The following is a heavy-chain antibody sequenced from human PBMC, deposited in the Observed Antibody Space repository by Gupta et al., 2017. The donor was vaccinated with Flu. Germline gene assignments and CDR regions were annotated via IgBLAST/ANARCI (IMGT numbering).Heavy chain of an antibody. CDR3: ARCSLDKFAFDI. CDR2: ISNTGFT. J-gene: IGHJ3*02. D-gene: IGHD1-1*01. V-gene: IGHV4-59*08. Sequence: SWIRQPPGKGLEWIGYISNTGFTNYNPSLKNRVTISVDTSKNQFSLRLTSVTAADTAVYYCARCSLDKFAFDIWGQGTVVAVSS.